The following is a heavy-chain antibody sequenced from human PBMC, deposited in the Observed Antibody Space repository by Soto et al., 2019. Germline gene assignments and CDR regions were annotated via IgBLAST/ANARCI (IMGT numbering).Heavy chain of an antibody. V-gene: IGHV4-59*02. CDR2: IYYSGST. CDR1: GGSVSGYD. D-gene: IGHD2-2*01. CDR3: ARATIVGYCSSTSCLSYFDY. J-gene: IGHJ4*02. Sequence: SETLSLTCTVSGGSVSGYDWSWIRQPPGKGLEWIGHIYYSGSTNYNPSLKSRVTISVDTSKNQFSLKLSSVTAADTAVYYCARATIVGYCSSTSCLSYFDYWGQGTLVTVSS.